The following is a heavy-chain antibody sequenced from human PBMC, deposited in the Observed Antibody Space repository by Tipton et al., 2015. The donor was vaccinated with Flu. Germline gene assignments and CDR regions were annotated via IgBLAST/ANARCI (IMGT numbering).Heavy chain of an antibody. V-gene: IGHV4-38-2*02. Sequence: TRSLTCTVYGDSIASDYYWGWIRQPPGKGLEWIGNIHHTGTTYYNPSLRSRVSIIRDKSKNQFSLKLSFVAAADTAVYYCARRDYSNYVSVPKNWFDSWGQGILVTVSS. CDR3: ARRDYSNYVSVPKNWFDS. D-gene: IGHD4-11*01. CDR2: IHHTGTT. J-gene: IGHJ5*01. CDR1: GDSIASDYY.